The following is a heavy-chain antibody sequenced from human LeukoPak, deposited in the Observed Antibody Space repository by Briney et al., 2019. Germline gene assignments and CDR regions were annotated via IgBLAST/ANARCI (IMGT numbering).Heavy chain of an antibody. J-gene: IGHJ6*02. CDR3: ARDLGMDV. CDR2: ITGSSGST. Sequence: GGSLRLSCAASGFTFKSYAINWVRQAPGKGLEWASSITGSSGSTYYADSVKGRFTISRDNSKNTLYLQMNSLRAEDTAVYYCARDLGMDVWGQGTTVTVSS. CDR1: GFTFKSYA. V-gene: IGHV3-23*01.